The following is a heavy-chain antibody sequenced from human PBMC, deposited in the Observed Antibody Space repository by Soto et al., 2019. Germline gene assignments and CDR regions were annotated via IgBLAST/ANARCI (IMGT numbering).Heavy chain of an antibody. Sequence: QVQLVQSGAEVKKPGSSVKVSCKASGGTFSSYAISWVRQAPGQGLKWMGGIIPIFGTANYAQKFQGRVTITADESTSTAYMELSSLRSEDTAVYYCARAGGEYSSSSNRYYFDYWGQGTLVTVSS. CDR2: IIPIFGTA. CDR1: GGTFSSYA. V-gene: IGHV1-69*01. D-gene: IGHD6-6*01. J-gene: IGHJ4*02. CDR3: ARAGGEYSSSSNRYYFDY.